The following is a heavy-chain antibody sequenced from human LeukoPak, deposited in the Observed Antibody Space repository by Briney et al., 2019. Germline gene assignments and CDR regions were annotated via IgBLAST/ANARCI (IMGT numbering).Heavy chain of an antibody. CDR2: INPSGGST. V-gene: IGHV1-46*01. CDR1: GYTFTSYY. D-gene: IGHD3-22*01. J-gene: IGHJ4*02. Sequence: ASVKVSCKASGYTFTSYYMHWVRQAPGQGLEWMGIINPSGGSTSYAQKFQGRVTMTRDMSTSTVYMELSSLRSEDTAFYYCAREKDSSGYYLVGYFDYWGQGTLVTVSS. CDR3: AREKDSSGYYLVGYFDY.